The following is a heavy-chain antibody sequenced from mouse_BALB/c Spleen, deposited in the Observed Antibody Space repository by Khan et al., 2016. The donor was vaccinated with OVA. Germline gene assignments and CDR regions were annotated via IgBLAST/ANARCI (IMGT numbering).Heavy chain of an antibody. Sequence: QVQLKESGAELVRPGASVNLSCKTSGYIFTSYWIHWVKQRSGQGLEWFARIYPGTNNTYYNEKLKDKVTLTADKSSSTVYMQLSSLKSEDSAVYFYAREEALYYFDYWGQGTTLTVSS. J-gene: IGHJ2*01. D-gene: IGHD3-2*02. CDR3: AREEALYYFDY. V-gene: IGHV1-76*01. CDR1: GYIFTSYW. CDR2: IYPGTNNT.